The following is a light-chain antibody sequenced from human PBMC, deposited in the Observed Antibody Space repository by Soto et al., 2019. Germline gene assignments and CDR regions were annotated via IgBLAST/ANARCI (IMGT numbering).Light chain of an antibody. CDR2: GNS. CDR3: QSYDSSMSGSYV. J-gene: IGLJ1*01. Sequence: QSVLTQPPSVSGAPGQRVTISCTGSSSNIGAGYDVHWYQRLPGTAPKLLIYGNSNRPSGVPDRFSGSKSGTSASLAITGLQAEDESDYYSQSYDSSMSGSYVFGTGTKVTVL. V-gene: IGLV1-40*01. CDR1: SSNIGAGYD.